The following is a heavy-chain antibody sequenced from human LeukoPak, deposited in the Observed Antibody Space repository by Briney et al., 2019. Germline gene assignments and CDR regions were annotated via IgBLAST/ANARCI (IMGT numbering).Heavy chain of an antibody. J-gene: IGHJ6*03. D-gene: IGHD3-10*01. CDR2: IKKDGSAQ. V-gene: IGHV3-7*01. CDR1: GFTFSSYW. CDR3: ARTYGPGVRSYYFYMDV. Sequence: GGSLRLSCAGSGFTFSSYWMTWVRQAPGKGLEWVANIKKDGSAQNYVDSVKGRFSISRDNAQDSLYLQMNSLRAEDTAVYYCARTYGPGVRSYYFYMDVWGKGTTVTVSS.